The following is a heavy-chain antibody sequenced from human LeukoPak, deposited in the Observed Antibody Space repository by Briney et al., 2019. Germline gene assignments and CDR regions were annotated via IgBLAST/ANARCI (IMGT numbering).Heavy chain of an antibody. V-gene: IGHV3-7*01. CDR2: IKQDGSEK. CDR1: GFTFSDYW. Sequence: GGSLRLSCAASGFTFSDYWMSWVRQTPEKGLEWVANIKQDGSEKYYVDSVKGRFTISRDNAKNSLFLQMNSLRADDTAVYYCARDKIVGPTTLDHWGQGTLVTVSP. J-gene: IGHJ4*02. D-gene: IGHD1-26*01. CDR3: ARDKIVGPTTLDH.